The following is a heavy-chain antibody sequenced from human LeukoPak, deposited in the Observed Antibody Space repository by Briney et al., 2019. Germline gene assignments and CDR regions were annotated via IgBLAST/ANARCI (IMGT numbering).Heavy chain of an antibody. J-gene: IGHJ4*02. CDR2: ISGSGGST. D-gene: IGHD3-10*01. Sequence: GGSLRLSCAASGFTFSSYGMHWVRQAPGKGLEWVSAISGSGGSTYYADSVKGRFTISRDNSKNTLYLQMNSLRAEDTAVYYCAKDSVRGVISRPYYFDYWGQGTLVTVSS. CDR3: AKDSVRGVISRPYYFDY. CDR1: GFTFSSYG. V-gene: IGHV3-23*01.